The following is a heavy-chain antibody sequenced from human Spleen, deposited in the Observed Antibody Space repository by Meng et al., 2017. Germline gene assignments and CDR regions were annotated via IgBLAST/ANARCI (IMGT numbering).Heavy chain of an antibody. D-gene: IGHD4-17*01. CDR2: INPNSGGT. CDR1: GYTFTDYY. V-gene: IGHV1-2*02. CDR3: ATTLTTDNAFDI. Sequence: ASVKVSCKASGYTFTDYYLHWVRQAPAQGLEWMGWINPNSGGTNYAQKFQGRVTMTTDTFTSAAFMELRSLRSDDTAVYYCATTLTTDNAFDIWGQGTMVTVSS. J-gene: IGHJ3*02.